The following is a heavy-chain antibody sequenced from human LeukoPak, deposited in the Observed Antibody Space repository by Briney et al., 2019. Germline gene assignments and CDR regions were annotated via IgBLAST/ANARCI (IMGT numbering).Heavy chain of an antibody. D-gene: IGHD3-10*01. CDR1: GGSLSSSSYY. V-gene: IGHV4-39*01. CDR3: ARCPQTYYYGSGSYPPDY. J-gene: IGHJ4*02. Sequence: SETLSLTCSVSGGSLSSSSYYWTWIRQPPGKGLEWIGRIYYSGSTYYNPSLKSRVTISVDTSKNQFSLKLSSVTAADTAVYYCARCPQTYYYGSGSYPPDYWGQGTLVTVSS. CDR2: IYYSGST.